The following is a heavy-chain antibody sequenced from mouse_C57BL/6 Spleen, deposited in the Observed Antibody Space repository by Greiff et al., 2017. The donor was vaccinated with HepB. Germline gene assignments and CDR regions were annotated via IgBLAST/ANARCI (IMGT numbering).Heavy chain of an antibody. CDR2: ISSGSSTI. Sequence: EVMLVESGGGLVKPGGSLKLSCAASGFTFSDYGMHWVRQAPEKGLEWVAYISSGSSTIYYADTVKGRFTISRDNAKNTLFLQMTSLRSEDTAMYYCATFITAVVAGAMDYWGQGTSVTVSS. V-gene: IGHV5-17*01. D-gene: IGHD1-1*01. CDR3: ATFITAVVAGAMDY. CDR1: GFTFSDYG. J-gene: IGHJ4*01.